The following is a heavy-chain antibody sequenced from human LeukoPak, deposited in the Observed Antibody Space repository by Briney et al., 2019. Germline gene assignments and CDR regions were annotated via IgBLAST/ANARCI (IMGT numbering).Heavy chain of an antibody. CDR1: GGSISSHY. CDR3: ARVGGGQQLVASPLYYFDY. V-gene: IGHV4-59*11. D-gene: IGHD6-13*01. Sequence: PSETLSLTCTVSGGSISSHYWGWVRQPPGKGLEWIGYIYYSGSTEYNPSLKSRVTISVDTSKNQFSLKLSSVTAADTAVYYCARVGGGQQLVASPLYYFDYWGQGTLVTVSS. CDR2: IYYSGST. J-gene: IGHJ4*02.